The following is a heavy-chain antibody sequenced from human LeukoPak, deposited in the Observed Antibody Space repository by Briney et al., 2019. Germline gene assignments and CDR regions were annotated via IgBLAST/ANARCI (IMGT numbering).Heavy chain of an antibody. Sequence: PGGSLRLSCAASGFTFSTYWMHWVRQTPGKGLVWVSSIRNDGTTTNYADSVKGRFTISRDNAKNTLYLQMNSLRAEDTALYYCVRLYKIEGADLWGRGTLVTVSS. V-gene: IGHV3-74*01. CDR2: IRNDGTTT. CDR3: VRLYKIEGADL. D-gene: IGHD1-14*01. CDR1: GFTFSTYW. J-gene: IGHJ2*01.